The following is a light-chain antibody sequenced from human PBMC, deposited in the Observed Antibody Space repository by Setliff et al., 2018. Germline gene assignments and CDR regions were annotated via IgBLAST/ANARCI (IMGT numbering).Light chain of an antibody. J-gene: IGLJ1*01. V-gene: IGLV2-8*01. CDR3: SSYKNTNKNV. CDR1: GGLVGGYNY. CDR2: DVT. Sequence: VLTQPPSASGSPGQSVTISCTGTGGLVGGYNYVSWYQQHPGKAPKLIIYDVTKRPSGVSSRFSGSKSGNTASLTISGLQAEDEADYFCSSYKNTNKNVFGTGTKVTVL.